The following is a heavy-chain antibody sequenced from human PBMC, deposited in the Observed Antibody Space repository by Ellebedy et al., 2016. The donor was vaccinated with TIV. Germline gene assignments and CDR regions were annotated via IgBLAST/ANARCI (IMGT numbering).Heavy chain of an antibody. V-gene: IGHV4-4*07. CDR3: ARVHCSITTCDYYYMDV. CDR2: IFTSGSF. Sequence: SETLSLTXTVSGGSVSRYFWSWIRQPAGKGLEWIGRIFTSGSFNYNPSLMSRVTMSVVTSKNQISLGLNSVTAADTAVYYCARVHCSITTCDYYYMDVWGKGTTVTVSS. CDR1: GGSVSRYF. D-gene: IGHD1-1*01. J-gene: IGHJ6*03.